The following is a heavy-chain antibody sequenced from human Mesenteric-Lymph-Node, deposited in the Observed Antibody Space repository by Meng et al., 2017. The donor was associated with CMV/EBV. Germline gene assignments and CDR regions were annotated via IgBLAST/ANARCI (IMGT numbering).Heavy chain of an antibody. CDR1: GGSISSYY. CDR3: ARDRLIVVVPAARDYYYYGMDV. D-gene: IGHD2-2*01. Sequence: SETLSLTCTVSGGSISSYYWSWIRQPPGKGLEWIGYIYYSGSTNYNPSLKSRVTISVDTSKNQFSLKLSSVTAADTAVYYCARDRLIVVVPAARDYYYYGMDVWGQGTTVTVSS. V-gene: IGHV4-59*01. J-gene: IGHJ6*02. CDR2: IYYSGST.